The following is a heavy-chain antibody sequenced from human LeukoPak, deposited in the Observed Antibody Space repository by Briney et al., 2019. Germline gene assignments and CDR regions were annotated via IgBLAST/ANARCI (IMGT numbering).Heavy chain of an antibody. CDR3: AKDGRRWLHTYYFDY. J-gene: IGHJ4*02. CDR2: ISYDGSNK. Sequence: PGGSLRLSCAASGFTFSSYGMHWVRQAPGKGLEWVAVISYDGSNKYYADSVKGRFTISRDNSKNTLYLQMNSLRAEDTAVYYCAKDGRRWLHTYYFDYWGQGTLVTVSS. D-gene: IGHD5-24*01. CDR1: GFTFSSYG. V-gene: IGHV3-30*18.